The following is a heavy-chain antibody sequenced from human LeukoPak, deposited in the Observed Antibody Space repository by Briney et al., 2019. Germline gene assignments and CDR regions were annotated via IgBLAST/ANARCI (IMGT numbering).Heavy chain of an antibody. CDR1: GFTFDDYA. J-gene: IGHJ5*02. V-gene: IGHV3-9*01. D-gene: IGHD4-17*01. Sequence: GGSLRLSCAASGFTFDDYAMHWVRHAPGKGLEWVSGISWNSGSIGYADSVKGRFTISRDNAKNSLYLQMNSLRAEDTASYYCAKGSHDYGDYDRLENWFDPWGQGTLVTVSS. CDR3: AKGSHDYGDYDRLENWFDP. CDR2: ISWNSGSI.